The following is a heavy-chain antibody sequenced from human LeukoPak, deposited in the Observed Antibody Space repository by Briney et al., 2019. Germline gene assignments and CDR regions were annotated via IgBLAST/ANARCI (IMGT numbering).Heavy chain of an antibody. V-gene: IGHV3-33*01. CDR2: IWYDGSNK. CDR3: ARDRGGVVAPNWFDR. J-gene: IGHJ5*02. Sequence: GRSLRLSCAASGFTFSSYGMHWVRQATGKGLEWVAVIWYDGSNKYYADSVKGRFTISRDNSKNTLYLQMNSLRAEDTAVYYCARDRGGVVAPNWFDRWGQGTLVTVSS. D-gene: IGHD2-2*01. CDR1: GFTFSSYG.